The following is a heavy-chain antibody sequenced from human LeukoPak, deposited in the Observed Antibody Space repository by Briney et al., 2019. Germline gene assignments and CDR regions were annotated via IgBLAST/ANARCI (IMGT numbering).Heavy chain of an antibody. Sequence: GGSLRLSCTASGFTFSSYWMSWVRQAPGKGLQWVANIKQDESEKYYVDSVKGRFTISRDNANNSLYLQMDNLRAEDTAVYYCARDDGSYGDWGQRTLVTVSS. V-gene: IGHV3-7*01. J-gene: IGHJ4*02. CDR3: ARDDGSYGD. CDR2: IKQDESEK. CDR1: GFTFSSYW. D-gene: IGHD1-26*01.